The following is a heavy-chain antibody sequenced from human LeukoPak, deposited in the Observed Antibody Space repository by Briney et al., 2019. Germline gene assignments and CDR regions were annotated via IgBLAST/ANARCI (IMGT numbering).Heavy chain of an antibody. J-gene: IGHJ4*02. D-gene: IGHD3-9*01. CDR3: ARHYDILTGYGNGDY. V-gene: IGHV1-3*01. CDR2: INAGNGNT. CDR1: GYTFTSYA. Sequence: ASVKVSCKASGYTFTSYAMHWVRQAPGQRLEWMGRINAGNGNTKYSQKFQGRVTITRDTSASTAYMELSSLRSEDTAMYYCARHYDILTGYGNGDYWGQGTLVTVSS.